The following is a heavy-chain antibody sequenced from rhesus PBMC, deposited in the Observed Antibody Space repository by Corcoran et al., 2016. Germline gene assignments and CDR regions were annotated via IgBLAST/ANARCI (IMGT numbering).Heavy chain of an antibody. V-gene: IGHV4-80*01. CDR1: GASTSSYW. CDR2: INGNSGST. CDR3: AIQSDYSPNQTDY. Sequence: QVQLQESGPGLVKPSETLSLTCTVSGASTSSYWWRWIRQPPGKGLEWIGEINGNSGSTNYNPSLKILVTISRDTSKNQFSLKLSSVTAADTAVYYCAIQSDYSPNQTDYWGQGVLVTVSS. D-gene: IGHD2-2*01. J-gene: IGHJ4*01.